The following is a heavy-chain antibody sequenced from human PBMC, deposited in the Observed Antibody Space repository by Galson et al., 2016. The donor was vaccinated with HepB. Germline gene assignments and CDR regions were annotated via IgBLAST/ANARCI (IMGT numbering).Heavy chain of an antibody. CDR3: ARLVGSSWYKWFDP. CDR2: IYHSGST. CDR1: EDSITNCH. V-gene: IGHV4-59*08. J-gene: IGHJ5*02. Sequence: SETLSLTCSVSEDSITNCHWSWIRQPPGKGLEWIGFIYHSGSTNYNPSLKSRVTISVDTSKNQFSLNLRSVTATDTAVYYCARLVGSSWYKWFDPWGQGTLVTVSS. D-gene: IGHD6-13*01.